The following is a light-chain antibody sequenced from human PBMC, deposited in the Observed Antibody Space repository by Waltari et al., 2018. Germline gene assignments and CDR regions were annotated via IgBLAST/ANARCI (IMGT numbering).Light chain of an antibody. CDR3: CSFTSRSTWV. CDR2: DVS. V-gene: IGLV2-14*01. J-gene: IGLJ3*02. Sequence: QSALTQPASVSGSPGQSITISCTGTSSAVGGYNYVSWYQQHPGKAPKLLIFDVSCRPSGVSDRFSGSKSGNTASLTISGLQAEDESDYYCCSFTSRSTWVFGGGTKLTVL. CDR1: SSAVGGYNY.